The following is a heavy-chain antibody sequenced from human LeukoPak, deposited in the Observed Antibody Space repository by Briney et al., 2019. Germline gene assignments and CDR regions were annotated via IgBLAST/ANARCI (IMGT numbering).Heavy chain of an antibody. Sequence: SETLSLTCTVSGGSISSGGYYWSWIRQPPGKGLEWIGYIYHSGSTYYNPSLKSRVTISVDRSKNQFSLKLSSVTAADTAVYYCARDRDDSSGYYRETLFDYWGQGTLVTVSS. D-gene: IGHD3-22*01. CDR3: ARDRDDSSGYYRETLFDY. CDR2: IYHSGST. V-gene: IGHV4-30-2*01. J-gene: IGHJ4*02. CDR1: GGSISSGGYY.